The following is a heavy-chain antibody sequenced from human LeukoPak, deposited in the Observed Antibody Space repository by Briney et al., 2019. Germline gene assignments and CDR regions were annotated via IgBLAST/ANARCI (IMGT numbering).Heavy chain of an antibody. D-gene: IGHD6-13*01. CDR2: IYYSGST. CDR3: ARSQGIAAAVCD. J-gene: IGHJ4*02. CDR1: GGSISSSSYY. V-gene: IGHV4-39*06. Sequence: SETLSLTCTVSGGSISSSSYYWGWIRQPPGKGLEWIGSIYYSGSTYYNPSLKSRVTISVDTSKNQFPLKLSSVTAADTAVYYCARSQGIAAAVCDWGQGTLVTVSS.